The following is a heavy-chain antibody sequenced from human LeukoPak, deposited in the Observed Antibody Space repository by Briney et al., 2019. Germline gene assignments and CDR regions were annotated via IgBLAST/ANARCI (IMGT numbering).Heavy chain of an antibody. J-gene: IGHJ4*02. V-gene: IGHV1-18*01. Sequence: GASVKVSCKTSGYSFINYGITWVRQAPGQGLEWMGWVSAYADNTNYVQKFQGRVSMTTDTSTNTAYMELRSLRPDDTAVYYCAIDCIGCHGFDFWGQGTLVTVSS. CDR2: VSAYADNT. D-gene: IGHD2-15*01. CDR1: GYSFINYG. CDR3: AIDCIGCHGFDF.